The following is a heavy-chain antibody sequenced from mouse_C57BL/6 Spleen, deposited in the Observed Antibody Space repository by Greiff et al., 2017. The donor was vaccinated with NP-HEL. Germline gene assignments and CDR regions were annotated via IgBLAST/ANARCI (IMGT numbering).Heavy chain of an antibody. CDR3: ARGDLIRQVAGNAMDY. CDR2: IDPSDSYT. J-gene: IGHJ4*01. V-gene: IGHV1-50*01. CDR1: GYTFTSYW. D-gene: IGHD1-1*01. Sequence: QVQLQQPGAELVKPGASVKLSCKASGYTFTSYWMQWVKQRPGQGLEWIGEIDPSDSYTNYNQKFKGKATLTVDTASSTAYMQLSSLTSEDSAVYYCARGDLIRQVAGNAMDYWGQGTSVTVSS.